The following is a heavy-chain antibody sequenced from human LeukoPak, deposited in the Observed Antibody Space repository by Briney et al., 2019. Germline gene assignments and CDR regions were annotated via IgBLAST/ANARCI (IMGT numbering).Heavy chain of an antibody. V-gene: IGHV1-2*02. CDR1: GYTFTDYY. Sequence: GASVTVSFMCSGYTFTDYYMHWVRQAPGQGREGVGWINPNSGGTNYAQKFQGRVTMTRDTSISTAYMELSRLRSDDTAVYYCARDYYDSSGYSDYWGQGTLVTVSS. CDR2: INPNSGGT. D-gene: IGHD3-22*01. J-gene: IGHJ4*02. CDR3: ARDYYDSSGYSDY.